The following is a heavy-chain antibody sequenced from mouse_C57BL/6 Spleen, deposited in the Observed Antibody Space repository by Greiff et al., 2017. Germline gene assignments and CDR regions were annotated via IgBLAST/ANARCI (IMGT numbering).Heavy chain of an antibody. CDR1: GYTFTSYD. Sequence: VQLQQSGPELVQPGASVKLSCKASGYTFTSYDINWVQQRPGQGLEWIGRIYPRGGSTKYNEKFKGKAKISGDTSTSTAYMELHSLTSEDSAVYFCARRGYYGRPSYAMDYWGQGTSVTVSS. CDR3: ARRGYYGRPSYAMDY. CDR2: IYPRGGST. V-gene: IGHV1-85*01. J-gene: IGHJ4*01. D-gene: IGHD1-1*01.